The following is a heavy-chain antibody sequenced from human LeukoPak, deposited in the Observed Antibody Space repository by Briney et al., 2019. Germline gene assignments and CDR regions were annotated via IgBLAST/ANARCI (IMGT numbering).Heavy chain of an antibody. CDR2: FDPEDGET. CDR3: ARCLRGGDFVAQDAFDI. D-gene: IGHD2-21*02. Sequence: GASVKVSCKVSGYTLTELSMHWVRQAPGKGLEWMGGFDPEDGETIYAQKFQGRVTMTRDTSTSTVYMELSSLRSEDTAVYYCARCLRGGDFVAQDAFDIWGQGTMVTVSS. J-gene: IGHJ3*02. CDR1: GYTLTELS. V-gene: IGHV1-24*01.